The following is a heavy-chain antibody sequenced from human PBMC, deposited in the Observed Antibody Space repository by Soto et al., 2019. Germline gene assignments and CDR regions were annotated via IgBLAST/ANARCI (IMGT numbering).Heavy chain of an antibody. Sequence: QVQLQESGPGLVRPSGTLSLTCTVSGGSISSYRWSWIRQTAGKGLEWIGRLNTYGNTHYNPSPKSRVTVSVDTSRNQFFLTLRSVTAADSAVYHCGRESGETWDYEASWGQGTQVTVSS. CDR3: GRESGETWDYEAS. CDR1: GGSISSYR. V-gene: IGHV4-4*07. J-gene: IGHJ5*02. D-gene: IGHD1-7*01. CDR2: LNTYGNT.